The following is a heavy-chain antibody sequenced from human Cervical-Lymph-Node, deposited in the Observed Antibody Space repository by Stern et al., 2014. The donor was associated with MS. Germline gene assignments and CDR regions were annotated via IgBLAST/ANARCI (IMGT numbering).Heavy chain of an antibody. CDR1: GFTFSSYG. D-gene: IGHD6-13*01. V-gene: IGHV3-33*01. Sequence: VQLEESGGGVVQPGRSLRLSCAASGFTFSSYGMHWVRQAPGKGLEGVAVIWYDGSNKYYADSVKGRFTISRDNSKNTLYLQMNSLRAEDTAVYYCARSSSPSPYYYYGMDVWGQGTTVTVSS. CDR3: ARSSSPSPYYYYGMDV. CDR2: IWYDGSNK. J-gene: IGHJ6*02.